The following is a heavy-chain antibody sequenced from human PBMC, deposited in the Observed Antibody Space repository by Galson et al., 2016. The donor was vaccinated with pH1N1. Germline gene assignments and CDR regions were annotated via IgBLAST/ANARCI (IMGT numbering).Heavy chain of an antibody. Sequence: SLRLSCAASGFTFDAFAMHWVRQVPGEGLEWVSVITWNSHVIDYADSVKGRFTISRDNARNSLYLQMNNLRPEDSAFYFCAKDHCSHGDTNCFYFDLWGRGTLVTVSS. CDR1: GFTFDAFA. V-gene: IGHV3-9*01. CDR2: ITWNSHVI. D-gene: IGHD4-17*01. J-gene: IGHJ2*01. CDR3: AKDHCSHGDTNCFYFDL.